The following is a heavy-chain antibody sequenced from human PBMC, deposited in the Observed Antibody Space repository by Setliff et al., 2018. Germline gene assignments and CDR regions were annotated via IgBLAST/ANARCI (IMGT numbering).Heavy chain of an antibody. Sequence: KTSETLSLTCTVSGGSVSSGSYCWSWIRQPAGKGLEWIGRIYTSGSSNYNPSLKSRVTISVYTSKHQLSLKVNSVSVADTAGYFCRFWDGYYKNDYWGQGTLVTVSS. CDR3: RFWDGYYKNDY. CDR1: GGSVSSGSYC. V-gene: IGHV4-61*02. J-gene: IGHJ4*02. CDR2: IYTSGSS. D-gene: IGHD3-3*01.